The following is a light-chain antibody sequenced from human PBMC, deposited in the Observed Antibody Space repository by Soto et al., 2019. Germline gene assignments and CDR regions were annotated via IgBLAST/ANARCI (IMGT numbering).Light chain of an antibody. V-gene: IGKV3-20*01. CDR3: QQYFEWPPMT. CDR1: QSISSTY. J-gene: IGKJ1*01. Sequence: EIVLTQSPGTLSLSPGERATLSCRASQSISSTYLAWYQQKPGQAPRLLIYGASNRAPGIPDRFRGSGSGTEFTLTISSLRSEDSAIYYCQQYFEWPPMTFGQGTKVDIK. CDR2: GAS.